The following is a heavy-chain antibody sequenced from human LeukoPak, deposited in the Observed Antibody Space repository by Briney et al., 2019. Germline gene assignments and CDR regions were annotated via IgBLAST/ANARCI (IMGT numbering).Heavy chain of an antibody. D-gene: IGHD1-26*01. CDR1: GFPFDDYA. J-gene: IGHJ3*02. CDR2: ISWNSGSI. Sequence: GGSLRLSCAASGFPFDDYAMHWVRQAPGKGLEWVSGISWNSGSIGYADSVKGRFTISRDNAKNSLYLQMNSLRAEDTALYYCAKALAGNSGSYYRDAFDIWGQGTMVTVFS. V-gene: IGHV3-9*01. CDR3: AKALAGNSGSYYRDAFDI.